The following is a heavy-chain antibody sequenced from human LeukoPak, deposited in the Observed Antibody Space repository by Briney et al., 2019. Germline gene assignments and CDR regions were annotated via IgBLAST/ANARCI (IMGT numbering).Heavy chain of an antibody. J-gene: IGHJ6*02. CDR2: IWFDGIRK. CDR1: GFTFSNYG. Sequence: PGRSLRLSCVASGFTFSNYGMHWVRQVPGKWLEWVAAIWFDGIRKYYADSVKGRLTISRDNSKNTLYLQMNSLKAEDTAVYYCARDRGYCSGGSCYNYYGMDVWGQGTTVTVSS. D-gene: IGHD2-15*01. CDR3: ARDRGYCSGGSCYNYYGMDV. V-gene: IGHV3-33*01.